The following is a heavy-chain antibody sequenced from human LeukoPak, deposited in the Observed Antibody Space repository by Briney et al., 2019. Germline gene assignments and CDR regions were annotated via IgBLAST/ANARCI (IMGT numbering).Heavy chain of an antibody. D-gene: IGHD3-22*01. CDR3: ARDPGRYYYDSSGSGDY. Sequence: PGGSLRLSCAASGFTFSSYWMSWVRQAPGKGLEWVSYISSSSSTIYYADSVKGRFTISRDNAKNSLYLQMNSLRAEDTAVYYCARDPGRYYYDSSGSGDYWGQGTLVTVSS. J-gene: IGHJ4*02. V-gene: IGHV3-48*01. CDR2: ISSSSSTI. CDR1: GFTFSSYW.